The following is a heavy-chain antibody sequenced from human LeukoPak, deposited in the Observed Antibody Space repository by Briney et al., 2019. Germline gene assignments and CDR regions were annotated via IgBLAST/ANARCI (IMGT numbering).Heavy chain of an antibody. J-gene: IGHJ4*02. CDR3: ARRRSMIVVHFDY. CDR1: GGSFSGYY. V-gene: IGHV4-34*01. Sequence: SETLSLTCAVYGGSFSGYYWSWIRQPPGKGLEWIGEINHSGSTNYNPSLKGRVTISVDTSKNQFSLKLSSVTAADTAVYYCARRRSMIVVHFDYWGQGTLVTVSS. CDR2: INHSGST. D-gene: IGHD3-22*01.